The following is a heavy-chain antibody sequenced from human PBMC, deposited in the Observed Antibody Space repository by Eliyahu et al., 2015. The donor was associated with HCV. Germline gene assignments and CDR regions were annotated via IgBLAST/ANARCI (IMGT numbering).Heavy chain of an antibody. CDR3: ASGGGGIAVAGTGGWFDP. J-gene: IGHJ5*02. CDR1: GXSIXXYY. CDR2: IHYSGSP. D-gene: IGHD6-19*01. Sequence: QVQLQESGPGLVKPSETLSXTXXVSGXSIXXYYWSWIRQPPGKGLEWIGYIHYSGSPNYNPSLKXRVTISLDTSKNQFSLNLTSVTAADTAMYYCASGGGGIAVAGTGGWFDPWGQGTLVTVSS. V-gene: IGHV4-59*01.